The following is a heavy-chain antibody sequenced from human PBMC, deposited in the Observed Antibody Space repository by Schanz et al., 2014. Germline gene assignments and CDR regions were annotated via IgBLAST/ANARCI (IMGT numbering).Heavy chain of an antibody. CDR1: GGTFSSFG. D-gene: IGHD5-18*01. CDR2: IIPSLGIA. Sequence: VQLEQSGAEVKKPGSSVKVSCKASGGTFSSFGINWVRQAPGQGLEWMGRIIPSLGIANYAQKFQDKVTITADTSTSTASMELSSLRSEDTAVYYCARGPSQGYSYGHNIGAYYYGMDVWGQGTTXTVSS. J-gene: IGHJ6*02. V-gene: IGHV1-69*04. CDR3: ARGPSQGYSYGHNIGAYYYGMDV.